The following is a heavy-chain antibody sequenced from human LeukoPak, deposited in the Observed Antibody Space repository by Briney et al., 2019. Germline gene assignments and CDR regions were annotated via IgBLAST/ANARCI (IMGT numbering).Heavy chain of an antibody. V-gene: IGHV3-48*03. CDR3: AREARGLDY. Sequence: GGSLRLSSAASGFTSSSYEMNWVRQAPGKGLEWVSYISSSGSTIYYADSVKGRFTISRDNAKNSLYLQMNSLRAEDTAVYYCAREARGLDYWGQGTLVTDSS. CDR2: ISSSGSTI. CDR1: GFTSSSYE. J-gene: IGHJ4*02.